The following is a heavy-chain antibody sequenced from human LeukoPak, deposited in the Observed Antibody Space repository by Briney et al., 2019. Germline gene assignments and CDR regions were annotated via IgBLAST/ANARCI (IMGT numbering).Heavy chain of an antibody. D-gene: IGHD2-15*01. V-gene: IGHV3-30-3*01. J-gene: IGHJ4*02. Sequence: SLRLSCVVSGFTFTNYVVHWVRQAPGKGLEWVTLVSSDGGIKYYADSVEGRFSVSRDISKNTLYLQMNSLRVDDTAVYYCARDSETTPIHVLGYWGQGTLVTVSS. CDR3: ARDSETTPIHVLGY. CDR1: GFTFTNYV. CDR2: VSSDGGIK.